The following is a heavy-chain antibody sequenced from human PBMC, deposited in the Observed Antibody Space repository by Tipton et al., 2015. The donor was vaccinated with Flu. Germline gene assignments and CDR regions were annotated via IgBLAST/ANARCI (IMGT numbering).Heavy chain of an antibody. Sequence: TLSLTCTVSGGSISSYYWSWIRQPPGKGLEWIGYIYYSGSTNYNPSLKSRVTISVDTSKNQFSLKLSSVTAADTAVYYCASQYCSSTSCYWDVNYFDYWGQGTLVTVSS. CDR3: ASQYCSSTSCYWDVNYFDY. V-gene: IGHV4-59*01. D-gene: IGHD2-2*01. J-gene: IGHJ4*02. CDR2: IYYSGST. CDR1: GGSISSYY.